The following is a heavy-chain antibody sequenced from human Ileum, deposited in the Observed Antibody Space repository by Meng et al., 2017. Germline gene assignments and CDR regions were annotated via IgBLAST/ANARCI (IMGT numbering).Heavy chain of an antibody. D-gene: IGHD2-21*01. CDR2: IHQSEKT. Sequence: QVPLQESSPCVVKPSGPLTLTCASSGGSISYCDWLSWVRQPPGQGLDVIGEIHQSEKTNYNPSLKSRVTLSVDNSNNQFSLSLTAVTAADTAVYYCARNGYYSADHWGQGILVTVSS. CDR1: GGSISYCDW. V-gene: IGHV4-4*02. CDR3: ARNGYYSADH. J-gene: IGHJ4*02.